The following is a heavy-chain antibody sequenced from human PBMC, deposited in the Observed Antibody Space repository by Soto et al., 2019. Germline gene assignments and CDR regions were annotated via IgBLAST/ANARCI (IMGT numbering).Heavy chain of an antibody. D-gene: IGHD3-9*01. CDR3: ARARYYDILTGYYHQVVMDF. Sequence: SCAASGFTFSSYWMHCVRQAPGKGLVWVSRINSDGSSTSYADSVKGRFTISRDNAKNTLYLQMNSLRAEDTAVYYCARARYYDILTGYYHQVVMDFWGQGPTVTGSS. CDR2: INSDGSST. J-gene: IGHJ6*02. V-gene: IGHV3-74*01. CDR1: GFTFSSYW.